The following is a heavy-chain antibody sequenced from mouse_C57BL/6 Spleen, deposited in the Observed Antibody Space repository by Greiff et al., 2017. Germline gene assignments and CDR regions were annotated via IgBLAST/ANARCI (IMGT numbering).Heavy chain of an antibody. V-gene: IGHV1-42*01. CDR1: GYSFTGYY. Sequence: EVKVVESGPELVKPGASVKISCKASGYSFTGYYMNWVKQSPEKSLEWIGEINPSTGGTTYNQKFKAKATLTVDKSSSTAYMQLKSLTSEDSAVYYCARTDFYAMDYWGQGTSVTVSS. CDR3: ARTDFYAMDY. CDR2: INPSTGGT. J-gene: IGHJ4*01.